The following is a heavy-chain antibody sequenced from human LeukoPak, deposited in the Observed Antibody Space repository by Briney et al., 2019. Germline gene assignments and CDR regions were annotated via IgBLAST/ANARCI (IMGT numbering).Heavy chain of an antibody. CDR1: GGSMSSSTYY. CDR2: HYYSGST. J-gene: IGHJ3*02. Sequence: PSETVSLTCTVSGGSMSSSTYYWRWICQPPARGLEWLGCHYYSGSTYDNPSLNSRVTISVDTSKNQTSLKSSSVTAADTAIYYCARHSPVATEAFNIWGQGTMATVSS. CDR3: ARHSPVATEAFNI. V-gene: IGHV4-39*01. D-gene: IGHD2-2*01.